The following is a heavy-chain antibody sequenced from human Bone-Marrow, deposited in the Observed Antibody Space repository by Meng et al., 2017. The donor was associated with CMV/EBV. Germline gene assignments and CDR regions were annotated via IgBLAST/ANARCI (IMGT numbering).Heavy chain of an antibody. CDR2: IHPHRGDT. CDR1: GYTFTGYY. CDR3: ARAKRELDQRIMFAFDI. V-gene: IGHV1-2*02. Sequence: ASVKVSCKASGYTFTGYYMHWVRQAPGQGLEWMGWIHPHRGDTNYAQQFQGRVTMTRDTSISTAYMELSRLRSDDTAVYYCARAKRELDQRIMFAFDIWGQGTMVTVSS. J-gene: IGHJ3*02. D-gene: IGHD1/OR15-1a*01.